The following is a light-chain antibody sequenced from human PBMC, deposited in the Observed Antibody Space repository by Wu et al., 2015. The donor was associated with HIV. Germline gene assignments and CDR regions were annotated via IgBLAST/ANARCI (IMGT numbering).Light chain of an antibody. Sequence: EIVMTQSPATLSVSPGERAALSCRASQSISTNLAWYQQKPGQAPRLLMYGASTRATGIPARFSGSGSGTEFTLTISGLQSEDFCSLFCQQYNNLVTFGGGTKGGDQT. CDR3: QQYNNLVT. CDR1: QSISTN. CDR2: GAS. V-gene: IGKV3-15*01. J-gene: IGKJ4*01.